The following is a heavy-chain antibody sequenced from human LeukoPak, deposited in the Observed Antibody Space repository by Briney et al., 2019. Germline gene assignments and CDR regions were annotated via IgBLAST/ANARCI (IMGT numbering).Heavy chain of an antibody. CDR1: GGSISSCY. V-gene: IGHV4-59*01. Sequence: SETLSLTCTVSGGSISSCYWSWIRQPPGKGLEWIGYIYYSGSTNYNPSLKSRVTISVDTSKNQFSLKLSSVTAADTAVYYCARVVTYCGGDCYSRRAQNWFDPWGQGTLVTVSS. J-gene: IGHJ5*02. CDR3: ARVVTYCGGDCYSRRAQNWFDP. D-gene: IGHD2-21*02. CDR2: IYYSGST.